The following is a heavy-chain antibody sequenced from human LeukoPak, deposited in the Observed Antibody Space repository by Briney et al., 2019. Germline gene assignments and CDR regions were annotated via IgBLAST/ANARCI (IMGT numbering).Heavy chain of an antibody. CDR3: ARVFGIAARQDWFDP. J-gene: IGHJ5*02. CDR2: IYYSGST. V-gene: IGHV4-34*01. Sequence: SETLSLTCAVYGGSFSGYYWSWIRQPPGKGLEWIGGIYYSGSTYYNPSLKSRVTISVDTSKNQFSLKLSSVTAADTAVYYCARVFGIAARQDWFDPWGQGTLVTVSS. CDR1: GGSFSGYY. D-gene: IGHD6-6*01.